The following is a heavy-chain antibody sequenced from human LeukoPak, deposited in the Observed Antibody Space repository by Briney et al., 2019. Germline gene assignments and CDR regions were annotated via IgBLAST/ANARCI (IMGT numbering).Heavy chain of an antibody. CDR2: INTDGSST. Sequence: GGSLRLSCAASGFTFSSYWMHWVRQAPGKGLVWVSRINTDGSSTSYADSVKGRFTISRDNAKNTLYLQMNSLRAEDTAVYYCASGYYAFDAFDIWGQGTMVTVSS. CDR3: ASGYYAFDAFDI. CDR1: GFTFSSYW. V-gene: IGHV3-74*01. D-gene: IGHD3-10*01. J-gene: IGHJ3*02.